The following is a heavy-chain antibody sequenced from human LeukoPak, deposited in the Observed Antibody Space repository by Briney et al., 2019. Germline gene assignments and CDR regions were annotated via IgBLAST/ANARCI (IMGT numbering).Heavy chain of an antibody. J-gene: IGHJ4*02. CDR2: IYYSGST. V-gene: IGHV4-59*08. Sequence: PSETLSLTCIVSGGSLSSNYWSWIRQPPGKGLEWIGHIYYSGSTNYNPSLKSRVTISVDTSKKQFSLKLSSVTAADTAVYYCAKSDYYASGLDYWGQGTLVTVSS. D-gene: IGHD3-10*01. CDR1: GGSLSSNY. CDR3: AKSDYYASGLDY.